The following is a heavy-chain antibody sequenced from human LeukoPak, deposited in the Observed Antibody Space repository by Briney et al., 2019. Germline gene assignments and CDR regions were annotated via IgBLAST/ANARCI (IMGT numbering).Heavy chain of an antibody. Sequence: GGSLRLSCVASGFTFSSHALSWVRQAPGKGLEWVSAITASGDRTYYADSMKGRFTIFRDNSKSTLFLQMNSLRAEDTAMYFCLYYDSSGFYYGRLRYWGQGTLVTVSS. D-gene: IGHD3-22*01. V-gene: IGHV3-23*01. CDR2: ITASGDRT. CDR3: LYYDSSGFYYGRLRY. J-gene: IGHJ4*02. CDR1: GFTFSSHA.